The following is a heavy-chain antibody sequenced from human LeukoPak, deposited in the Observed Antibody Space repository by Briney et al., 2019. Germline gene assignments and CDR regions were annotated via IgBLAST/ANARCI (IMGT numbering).Heavy chain of an antibody. CDR3: TRDIGDFVSDF. J-gene: IGHJ4*02. V-gene: IGHV4-39*02. CDR1: GGSIGSGYY. Sequence: SETLSLNCTVSGGSIGSGYYWAWIRQPPGKGLEWIGSIHCGGTTHYNPSLQSRVTISADTSKNQFALDLRSVTAADTAVYYCTRDIGDFVSDFWGQGTLVTVSS. CDR2: IHCGGTT. D-gene: IGHD2-21*02.